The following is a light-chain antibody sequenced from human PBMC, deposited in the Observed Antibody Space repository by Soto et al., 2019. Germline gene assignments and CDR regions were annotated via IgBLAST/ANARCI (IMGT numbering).Light chain of an antibody. Sequence: EIVMTQSPATLSVSPGERATLSCRAIQSFGSTKIAWFQQKPGQAPRLLIYGASTRATGIPARFSGSGSGTEFTLTISSLQSEDFAVYYCQQYNNWPPWTFGQGTKVDI. CDR1: QSFGSTK. J-gene: IGKJ1*01. V-gene: IGKV3-15*01. CDR2: GAS. CDR3: QQYNNWPPWT.